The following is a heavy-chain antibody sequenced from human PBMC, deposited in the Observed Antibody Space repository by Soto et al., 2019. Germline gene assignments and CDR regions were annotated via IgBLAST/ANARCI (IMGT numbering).Heavy chain of an antibody. Sequence: SETLSLTCTVSGGSISSSSYYWGWIRQPPGKGLEWIGSIYYSGSTYYNPSLKSRVTISVDTSKNQFSLKLSSVTAADTAVYYCARQGGIAARFGMDVWGQGTTVTVSS. V-gene: IGHV4-39*01. CDR2: IYYSGST. D-gene: IGHD6-6*01. J-gene: IGHJ6*02. CDR1: GGSISSSSYY. CDR3: ARQGGIAARFGMDV.